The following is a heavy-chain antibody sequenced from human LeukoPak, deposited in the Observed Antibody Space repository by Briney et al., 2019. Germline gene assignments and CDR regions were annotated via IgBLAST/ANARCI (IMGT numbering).Heavy chain of an antibody. CDR3: ARVSILIVPYYAFDI. Sequence: PGGSLRLSCAASGFTFSSYSMNWVRQAPGKGLEWVSYISSSSDSIYYADSVKGRFTISRDNAESSLYLQMNSLRAEDTAVYYCARVSILIVPYYAFDIWGQGTMVTVSS. V-gene: IGHV3-48*01. J-gene: IGHJ3*02. CDR1: GFTFSSYS. D-gene: IGHD2/OR15-2a*01. CDR2: ISSSSDSI.